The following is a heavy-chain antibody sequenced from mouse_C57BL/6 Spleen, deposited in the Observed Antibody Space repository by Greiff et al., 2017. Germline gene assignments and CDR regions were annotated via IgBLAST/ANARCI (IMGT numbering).Heavy chain of an antibody. CDR1: GYTFTSYW. Sequence: QVQLQQPGAELVKPGASVKMSCKASGYTFTSYWITWVQQRPGQGLEWIGDIYPGSGSTNYNEKFKSKATLTVDTSSSTAYMQLSSLTSEDSAVYYCARGHQASLSYYYGSSRDLYYAMDYWGQGTSVTVSS. V-gene: IGHV1-55*01. CDR3: ARGHQASLSYYYGSSRDLYYAMDY. J-gene: IGHJ4*01. D-gene: IGHD1-1*01. CDR2: IYPGSGST.